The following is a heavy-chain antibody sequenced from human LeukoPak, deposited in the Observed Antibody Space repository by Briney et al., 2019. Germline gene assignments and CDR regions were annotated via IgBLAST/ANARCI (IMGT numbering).Heavy chain of an antibody. J-gene: IGHJ6*02. CDR1: GGTFSSYA. V-gene: IGHV1-69*13. CDR2: IIPIFGTA. D-gene: IGHD3-3*01. CDR3: ARDLQFFGVVIDSDYYGMDV. Sequence: ASVKVSCKASGGTFSSYAISWVRQAPGQGLEWMGGIIPIFGTANYAQKFQGRVTITADESTGTAYMELSSLRSEDTAVYYCARDLQFFGVVIDSDYYGMDVWGQGTTVTVSS.